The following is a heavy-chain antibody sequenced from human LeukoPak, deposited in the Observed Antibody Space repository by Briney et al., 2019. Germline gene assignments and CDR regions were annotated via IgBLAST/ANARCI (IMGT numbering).Heavy chain of an antibody. V-gene: IGHV4-34*01. Sequence: PSETLSLTCAVYGGSFSGYYWSWIRQPPGKGLEGIGEINHSGSTNYNPSLKSRVTISVDTSKNQFSLKLSSVTAADTAVYYCAREVGIVATIKPYFDYWGQGTLVTVSS. J-gene: IGHJ4*02. D-gene: IGHD5-12*01. CDR3: AREVGIVATIKPYFDY. CDR1: GGSFSGYY. CDR2: INHSGST.